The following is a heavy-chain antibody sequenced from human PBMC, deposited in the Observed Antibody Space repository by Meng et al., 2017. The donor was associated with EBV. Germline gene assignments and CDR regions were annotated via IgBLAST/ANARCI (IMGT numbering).Heavy chain of an antibody. V-gene: IGHV1-18*01. D-gene: IGHD5-12*01. Sequence: VQLCQSGAEVKKPGASVKGSCKASGYTFPSYGISWVRQAPGQGLEWMGWISAYNGNTNYAQKLQGRVTMTTDTSTSTAYMELRSLRSDDTAVYYCARETSGYDFNWFDPWGQGTLVTVSS. CDR1: GYTFPSYG. CDR2: ISAYNGNT. J-gene: IGHJ5*02. CDR3: ARETSGYDFNWFDP.